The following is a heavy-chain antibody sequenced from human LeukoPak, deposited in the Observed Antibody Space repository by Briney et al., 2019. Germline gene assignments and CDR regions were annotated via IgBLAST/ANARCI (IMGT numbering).Heavy chain of an antibody. J-gene: IGHJ4*02. Sequence: PGGSLRLSCAVSGFTFSSYWMHWVRQAPGKGLVWVSRIDRDGSRINYADSVKGQFTISRDNGKNTLFLQMSSLRVEDTAVYYCVPKGNEGYWGQGTLVTVSS. CDR1: GFTFSSYW. CDR2: IDRDGSRI. D-gene: IGHD1-1*01. V-gene: IGHV3-74*01. CDR3: VPKGNEGY.